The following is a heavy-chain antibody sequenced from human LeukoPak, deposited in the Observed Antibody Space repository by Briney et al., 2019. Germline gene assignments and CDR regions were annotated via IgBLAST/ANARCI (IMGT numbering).Heavy chain of an antibody. V-gene: IGHV1-8*01. Sequence: ASVKVSCKASGYTFTSYDINWVRQATGQGLEWMGWMNPNSGNTGYAQKFQGRVTIIRNTSISTAYMELSSLRSEDTAVYYCARLSLLLPDAFDIWGRGTMVTVSS. CDR1: GYTFTSYD. J-gene: IGHJ3*02. CDR3: ARLSLLLPDAFDI. CDR2: MNPNSGNT. D-gene: IGHD1-26*01.